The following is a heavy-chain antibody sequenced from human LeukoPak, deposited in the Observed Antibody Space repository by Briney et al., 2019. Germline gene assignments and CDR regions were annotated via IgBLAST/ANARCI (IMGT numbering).Heavy chain of an antibody. CDR3: ATGIGTLWSGYYHDY. CDR1: GGTFSTYA. Sequence: ASVKVSCKASGGTFSTYAISWVRQAPGQGLEWMGRIIPVLGVANYAQKFQGRVTISADISTSTAYMEVSSLRSEDTAVYYCATGIGTLWSGYYHDYWGQGTLVTVSS. V-gene: IGHV1-69*04. D-gene: IGHD3-3*01. CDR2: IIPVLGVA. J-gene: IGHJ4*02.